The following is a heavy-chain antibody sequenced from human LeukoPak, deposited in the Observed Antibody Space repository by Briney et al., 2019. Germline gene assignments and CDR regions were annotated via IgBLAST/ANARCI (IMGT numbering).Heavy chain of an antibody. V-gene: IGHV4-61*02. D-gene: IGHD2-15*01. CDR3: ARAAYCSGGSCYPTYGFDP. Sequence: PSETLSLTCTVSGGSISSGSYYWSWIRQPAGKGLEWIGRIYTSGSTNYNPSLKSRVTISVDTSKNQFSLKLSSVTAADTAVYYCARAAYCSGGSCYPTYGFDPWGQGTLVTVSS. CDR2: IYTSGST. J-gene: IGHJ5*02. CDR1: GGSISSGSYY.